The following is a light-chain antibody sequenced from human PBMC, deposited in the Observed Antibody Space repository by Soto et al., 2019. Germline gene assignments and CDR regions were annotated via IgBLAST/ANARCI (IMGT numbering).Light chain of an antibody. CDR1: QTISSW. Sequence: DIQMTQSPSTLSGSVGDRVTITCRASQTISSWLAWYQQKPGKAPKLLIYKASTLKSGVPSRFSGSGSGTEFTLTISSLQPDDFGIYYCQQYSRLWSFGQGTKADIK. CDR2: KAS. V-gene: IGKV1-5*03. CDR3: QQYSRLWS. J-gene: IGKJ1*01.